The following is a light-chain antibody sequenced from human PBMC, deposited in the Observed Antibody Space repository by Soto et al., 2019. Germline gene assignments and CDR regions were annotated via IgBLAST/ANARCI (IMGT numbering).Light chain of an antibody. CDR2: EVT. J-gene: IGLJ2*01. CDR1: RTDVGSHNF. V-gene: IGLV2-14*01. CDR3: SSYSSGSTLVV. Sequence: QSALTQPASVSGSPGQSITISCAGTRTDVGSHNFVSWFQQHPGKVPKLMIYEVTNRPSGVSDRFSGSKSGNTASLTISGLQPGDDADYYCSSYSSGSTLVVFGGGPKVTVL.